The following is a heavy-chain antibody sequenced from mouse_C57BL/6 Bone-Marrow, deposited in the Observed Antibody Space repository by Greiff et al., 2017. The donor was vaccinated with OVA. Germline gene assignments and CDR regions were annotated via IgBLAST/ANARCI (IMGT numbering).Heavy chain of an antibody. CDR1: GYSITRGYY. J-gene: IGHJ2*01. D-gene: IGHD2-3*01. CDR3: AYDGYY. Sequence: EVQLVESGPGLVKPSQSLSLTCSVTGYSITRGYYWNWIRQFPGNKLEWMGYISYDGSNNYNPSLKNRISITRDTSKNQLFLKLNSVTTEDTATYYCAYDGYYWGQGTTLTVSS. CDR2: ISYDGSN. V-gene: IGHV3-6*01.